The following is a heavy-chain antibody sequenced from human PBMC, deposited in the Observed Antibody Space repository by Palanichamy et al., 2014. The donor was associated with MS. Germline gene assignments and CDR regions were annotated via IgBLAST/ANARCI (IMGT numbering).Heavy chain of an antibody. CDR3: ARATNTAMALYYGMDV. J-gene: IGHJ6*02. CDR2: IIPILGIA. Sequence: QVQLVQSGAEVKKPGSSVKVSCKASGGTFSSYAISWMRQAPGQGLEWMGRIIPILGIANYAQKFQGRVTITADKSTSTAYMELSSLRSEDTAVYYCARATNTAMALYYGMDVWGQGTTVTVSS. CDR1: GGTFSSYA. D-gene: IGHD5-18*01. V-gene: IGHV1-69*04.